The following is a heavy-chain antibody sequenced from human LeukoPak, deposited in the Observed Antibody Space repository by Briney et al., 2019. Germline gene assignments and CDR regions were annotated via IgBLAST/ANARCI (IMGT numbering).Heavy chain of an antibody. J-gene: IGHJ4*02. D-gene: IGHD3-22*01. V-gene: IGHV1-2*02. CDR2: INPNNGGT. Sequence: GAAVKVSCKASGYTFTEYYIHWVRQAPGHGPEWMGWINPNNGGTKYVQKLQGRVTMTRDTSISTAYMELSRLRSDDTAVYYCASPGGSGYYRDFDYWGQGTLVTVSS. CDR1: GYTFTEYY. CDR3: ASPGGSGYYRDFDY.